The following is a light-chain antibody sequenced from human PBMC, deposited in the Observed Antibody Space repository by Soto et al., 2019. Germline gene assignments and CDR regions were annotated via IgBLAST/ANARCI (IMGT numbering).Light chain of an antibody. CDR2: WAS. V-gene: IGKV4-1*01. J-gene: IGKJ1*01. CDR3: QQCYTTPRT. CDR1: QSVLYSSNNKNY. Sequence: DIVMTQSPDSLAVSLGERVTINCKSSQSVLYSSNNKNYLAWYQQKPGQPPKLLIYWASTRESGVPDRFSGSGSGTDFTLTISSLQAEDVAVYYCQQCYTTPRTFGQGTKVEIK.